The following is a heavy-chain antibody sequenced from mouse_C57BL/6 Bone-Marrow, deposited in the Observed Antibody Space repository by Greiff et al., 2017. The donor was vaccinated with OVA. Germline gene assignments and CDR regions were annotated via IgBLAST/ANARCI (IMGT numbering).Heavy chain of an antibody. J-gene: IGHJ1*03. V-gene: IGHV1-81*01. CDR3: ARSGSHKEYFDV. CDR2: INPRSGDT. D-gene: IGHD3-1*01. Sequence: VKLVESGAELVKPGASVKLSCKASGYTFTSYGMRWVKQRPGQGLEWIGEINPRSGDTDYNEKFKGKATLTVDKSSSTAYMQLRSLTSEDSAVYFCARSGSHKEYFDVWGTGTTVTVSS. CDR1: GYTFTSYG.